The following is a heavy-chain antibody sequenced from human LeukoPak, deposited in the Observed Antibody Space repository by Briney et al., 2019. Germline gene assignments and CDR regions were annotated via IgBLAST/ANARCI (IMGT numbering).Heavy chain of an antibody. J-gene: IGHJ4*02. CDR3: ARALTVVMALDY. V-gene: IGHV4-31*03. CDR2: IYYSGST. Sequence: PSQTLSLTCTVSGGSVSSGGYYWSWIRQHPGKGLEWIGYIYYSGSTYYNPSLKSRVTISVDTSKNQFSLKLSSVTAADTAVYYCARALTVVMALDYWGQGTLVTVSS. CDR1: GGSVSSGGYY. D-gene: IGHD4-23*01.